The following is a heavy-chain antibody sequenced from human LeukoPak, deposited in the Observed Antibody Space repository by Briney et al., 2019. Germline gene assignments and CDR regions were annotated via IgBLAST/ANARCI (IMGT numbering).Heavy chain of an antibody. V-gene: IGHV4-59*12. Sequence: SETLSLTCTVSGGSISSYYWSWIRQPPGKGLEWIGYIYYSGGTNYNPSLKSRVTMSVDTSKNQFSLKLSSVTAADTAAYYCARGVYYDSSGYYYVIPMEGAFDIWGQGTMVTVSS. CDR1: GGSISSYY. D-gene: IGHD3-22*01. CDR3: ARGVYYDSSGYYYVIPMEGAFDI. J-gene: IGHJ3*02. CDR2: IYYSGGT.